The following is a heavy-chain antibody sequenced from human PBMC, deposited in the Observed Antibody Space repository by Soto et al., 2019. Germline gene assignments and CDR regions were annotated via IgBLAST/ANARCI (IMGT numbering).Heavy chain of an antibody. CDR3: AREGVYGSGNYIGP. D-gene: IGHD3-10*01. V-gene: IGHV4-34*01. J-gene: IGHJ5*02. CDR1: GGSFSGYY. CDR2: INHSGST. Sequence: SETLSLTCAVYGGSFSGYYWTWIRQPPGTGLEWIGEINHSGSTNYNPSLKSRVTISVDTSKNQFSLKLSSVTAADTAVYYCAREGVYGSGNYIGPLGQGALVT.